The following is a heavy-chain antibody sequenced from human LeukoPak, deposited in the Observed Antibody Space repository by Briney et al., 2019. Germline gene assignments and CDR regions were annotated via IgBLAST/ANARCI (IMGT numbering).Heavy chain of an antibody. CDR2: INPSGGGT. V-gene: IGHV1-46*01. Sequence: ASVKVSCKASGYTFTSYAMNWVRQAPGQGLEWMGIINPSGGGTTYAQRFQGRVTMTRDTSTSTVYMELSSLISEDTAVYYCARTPKSTTVTYAAFDIWGQGTMVTVSS. D-gene: IGHD4-17*01. CDR3: ARTPKSTTVTYAAFDI. J-gene: IGHJ3*02. CDR1: GYTFTSYA.